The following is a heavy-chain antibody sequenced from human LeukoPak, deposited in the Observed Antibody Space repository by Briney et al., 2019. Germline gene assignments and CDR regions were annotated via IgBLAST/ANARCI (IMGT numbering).Heavy chain of an antibody. D-gene: IGHD2-21*02. Sequence: ASVKVSCKASGYTFTSYYMHWVRQAPGQGLEWMGIINPSGGSTSYAQKFQGRVTMTRDMSTSTDYMVLSSLRSEDTAVYYCAGSEKAYCGGVCDNYHMDVWGKGTTVTVSS. J-gene: IGHJ6*03. V-gene: IGHV1-46*01. CDR1: GYTFTSYY. CDR2: INPSGGST. CDR3: AGSEKAYCGGVCDNYHMDV.